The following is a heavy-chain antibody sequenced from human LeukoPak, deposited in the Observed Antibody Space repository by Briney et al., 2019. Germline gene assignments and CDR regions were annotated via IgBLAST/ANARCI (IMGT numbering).Heavy chain of an antibody. CDR1: GFTFSSYE. CDR3: TRGHSSGWYDGSPFDY. J-gene: IGHJ4*02. CDR2: IRSKAYGGTT. Sequence: GGSLRLSCAGSGFTFSSYEMNWVRQAPGKGLEWVGFIRSKAYGGTTEYAASVKGRFTISRDDSKSIAYLQMNSLKTEDTAVYYCTRGHSSGWYDGSPFDYWGQGTLVTVSS. V-gene: IGHV3-49*04. D-gene: IGHD6-19*01.